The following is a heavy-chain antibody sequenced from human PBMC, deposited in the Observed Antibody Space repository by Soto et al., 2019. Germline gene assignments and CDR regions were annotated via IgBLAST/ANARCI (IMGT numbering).Heavy chain of an antibody. CDR2: ISSNSNYI. Sequence: EVQLVESGGGLVKPGGSLRLSCAASRFTFSTYSMIWVRQAPGKGLEWVSSISSNSNYIYYADSVRGRFTISRDNAKNSLYLQMNSLRAEDTAVYYCAGSISGGFDPWGQGTLVTVSS. CDR3: AGSISGGFDP. V-gene: IGHV3-21*01. D-gene: IGHD3-10*01. CDR1: RFTFSTYS. J-gene: IGHJ5*02.